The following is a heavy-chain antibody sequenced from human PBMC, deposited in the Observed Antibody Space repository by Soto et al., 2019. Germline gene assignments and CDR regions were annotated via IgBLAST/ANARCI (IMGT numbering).Heavy chain of an antibody. D-gene: IGHD4-17*01. V-gene: IGHV4-59*01. CDR1: GGSISSYY. CDR3: ARVPYGDAYNWFDP. J-gene: IGHJ5*02. Sequence: SETLSLTCTVSGGSISSYYWSWIRQPPGKGLEWIGYIYYSGSTNYNPSLKSRVTISVDTSKNQFSLKLSSVTAADTAVYYCARVPYGDAYNWFDPWGQGTLVTVSS. CDR2: IYYSGST.